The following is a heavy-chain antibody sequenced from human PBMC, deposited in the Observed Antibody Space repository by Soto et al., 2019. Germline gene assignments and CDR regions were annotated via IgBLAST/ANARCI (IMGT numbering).Heavy chain of an antibody. Sequence: PSESLSLTCTVSGGSISSGDYYWSWIRQPPGKGLEWIGYIYYSGSTYYNPSLKSRVTISVDTSKNQFSLKLSSVTAADTAVYYCARSYDYSLVCMDVWGQGTTVTVSS. D-gene: IGHD5-12*01. CDR3: ARSYDYSLVCMDV. CDR1: GGSISSGDYY. CDR2: IYYSGST. V-gene: IGHV4-30-4*01. J-gene: IGHJ6*02.